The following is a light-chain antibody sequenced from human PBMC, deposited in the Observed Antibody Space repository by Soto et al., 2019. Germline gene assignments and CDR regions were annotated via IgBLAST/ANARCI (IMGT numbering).Light chain of an antibody. J-gene: IGLJ1*01. CDR1: SSDIGGYYY. V-gene: IGLV2-14*01. CDR2: QVT. Sequence: QSVLTQPASVSGAPGQSITISCTGTSSDIGGYYYVSWYQHHPGKAPKLLIYQVTNRPSRVSNRFSGSKSGNTASLTISGLQADDEADYYCTSYSSSDICYVFGTGTKVTVL. CDR3: TSYSSSDICYV.